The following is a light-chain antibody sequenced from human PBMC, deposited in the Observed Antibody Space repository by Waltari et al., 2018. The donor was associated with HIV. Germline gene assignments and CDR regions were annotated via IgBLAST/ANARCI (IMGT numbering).Light chain of an antibody. J-gene: IGLJ2*01. CDR3: NSRDSSGNYVV. Sequence: SSELTQDPAVSVALGQIVRITCQGDTLRSYYASWYQQKPAQAPLLVIYGKDNRPSGIPDRFSGSSSGNTASLTITGAQAEDEADYYCNSRDSSGNYVVFGGGTKLTVL. CDR2: GKD. V-gene: IGLV3-19*01. CDR1: TLRSYY.